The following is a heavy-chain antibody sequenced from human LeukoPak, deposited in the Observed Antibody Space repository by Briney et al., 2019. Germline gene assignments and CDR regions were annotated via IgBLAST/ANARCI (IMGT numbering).Heavy chain of an antibody. V-gene: IGHV3-21*04. CDR3: ARGQLGHFDY. CDR2: FSSSSSYI. J-gene: IGHJ4*02. CDR1: GFTFSSYS. D-gene: IGHD7-27*01. Sequence: GGSLRLSCAASGFTFSSYSMNWVRRAPGKGLEWVSSFSSSSSYIYYADSVKGRFTISRDNSKNTLYLQMNSLKPEDTAVYYCARGQLGHFDYWGQGTLVTVSS.